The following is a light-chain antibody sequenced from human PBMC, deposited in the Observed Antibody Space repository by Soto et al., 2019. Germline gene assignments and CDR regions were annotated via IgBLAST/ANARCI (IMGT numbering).Light chain of an antibody. CDR2: GAS. CDR1: QSVPGSH. CDR3: QQYGSSRWT. J-gene: IGKJ1*01. Sequence: IVLTQSPGTLSLSPGERVTLSCRASQSVPGSHLAWYQQKPGQAPRLLLYGASGRATGIPDRFSGSGSGTDFTLTISRLEPEDFAVYYCQQYGSSRWTFGQGTKVDIK. V-gene: IGKV3-20*01.